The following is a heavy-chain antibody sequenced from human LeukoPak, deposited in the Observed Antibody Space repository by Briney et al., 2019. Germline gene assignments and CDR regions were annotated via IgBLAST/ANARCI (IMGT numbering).Heavy chain of an antibody. CDR3: AKRGADDFWSGYYQRAHFQH. Sequence: RGSLRHSCAASGFTFSSYAMSWVRQAPGQGLAWVSAISGSGGSTYYADSVKGRFTISRDNSKNTLYLQMNSLRAEDTAVYYCAKRGADDFWSGYYQRAHFQHWGQGTLVTVSS. CDR1: GFTFSSYA. J-gene: IGHJ1*01. CDR2: ISGSGGST. V-gene: IGHV3-23*01. D-gene: IGHD3-3*01.